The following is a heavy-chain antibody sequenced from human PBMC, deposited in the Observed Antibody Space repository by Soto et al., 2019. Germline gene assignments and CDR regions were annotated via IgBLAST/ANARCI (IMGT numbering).Heavy chain of an antibody. CDR1: GYTFTGYY. CDR3: ARLTVPLDIVVLPTASYDY. D-gene: IGHD2-2*01. J-gene: IGHJ4*02. Sequence: ASVKVSCKASGYTFTGYYMHWVRQAPGQGLEWMGWINPNSGGTNYAQKFQGRVTMTRDTSISTAYMELSRLRSDDTAVYYCARLTVPLDIVVLPTASYDYWRQRTLVTVSS. V-gene: IGHV1-2*02. CDR2: INPNSGGT.